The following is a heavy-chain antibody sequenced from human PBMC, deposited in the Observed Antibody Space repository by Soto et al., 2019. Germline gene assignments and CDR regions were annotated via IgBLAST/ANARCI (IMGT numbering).Heavy chain of an antibody. CDR2: IIPIFGTA. CDR3: ASPIAVAGTSFDY. CDR1: GGTFSSYA. J-gene: IGHJ4*02. D-gene: IGHD6-19*01. V-gene: IGHV1-69*06. Sequence: SVKVSCKASGGTFSSYAISWVRQAPGQGLEWMGGIIPIFGTANYAQKFQGRVTITADKSTSTAYMELSSLRSEDTAVYYCASPIAVAGTSFDYWGQGTLVTVSS.